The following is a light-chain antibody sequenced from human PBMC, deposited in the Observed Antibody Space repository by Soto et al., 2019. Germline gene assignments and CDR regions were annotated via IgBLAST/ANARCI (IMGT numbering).Light chain of an antibody. CDR1: QTVSSSY. CDR2: GAS. V-gene: IGKV3-20*01. CDR3: QQYGRLPYT. Sequence: EIVLTQSPGTLSLSPGDRATLSCRASQTVSSSYLAWYQQKPGQAPRLLIYGASIRATGIPARFSGSGSGTEFTLTISRLEPADFAVYYCQQYGRLPYTFGQGNNLEIK. J-gene: IGKJ2*01.